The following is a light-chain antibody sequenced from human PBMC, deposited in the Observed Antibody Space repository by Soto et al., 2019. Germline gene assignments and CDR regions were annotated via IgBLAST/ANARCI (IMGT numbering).Light chain of an antibody. CDR2: DVS. CDR3: SSYTTSNTRQIV. Sequence: QSALTQPASVSGSPGQSITISCTGTSSDVGGYNYVSWYQHHPGKAPKLMIFDVSNRPSGVSNRFSGSKSGNTASLTISGLQPEDEAGYYCSSYTTSNTRQIVFGTGTKVIRP. CDR1: SSDVGGYNY. V-gene: IGLV2-14*03. J-gene: IGLJ1*01.